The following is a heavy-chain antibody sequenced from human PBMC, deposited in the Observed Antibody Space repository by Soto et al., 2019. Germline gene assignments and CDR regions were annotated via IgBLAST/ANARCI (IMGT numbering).Heavy chain of an antibody. CDR1: GDSISGSPYY. V-gene: IGHV4-39*01. CDR2: IFYDGYT. Sequence: QVQLQESGPGLVMPSETLSLTCTVSGDSISGSPYYWGWIRQPPGKRLEWIGSIFYDGYTVYTPSLKGRVTISVDTSKNQFSLKLTSVAAADTATYFCARLQTAVPHYWGQGILVTVSS. D-gene: IGHD2-2*01. J-gene: IGHJ4*02. CDR3: ARLQTAVPHY.